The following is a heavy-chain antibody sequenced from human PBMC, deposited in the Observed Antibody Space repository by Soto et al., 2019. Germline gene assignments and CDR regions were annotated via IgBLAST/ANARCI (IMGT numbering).Heavy chain of an antibody. J-gene: IGHJ6*02. CDR3: ARGPRGYVYYHGMDV. V-gene: IGHV4-61*03. D-gene: IGHD3-10*01. CDR2: MYYSGST. Sequence: PSETLSLTCTVPGASLSSGSYFWSWIRQPPGKGLEYIWYMYYSGSTNYNPSLKSRVTMSVDASKNHFSLNLSSVTAADTAVYYCARGPRGYVYYHGMDVWGQGTTVTVSS. CDR1: GASLSSGSYF.